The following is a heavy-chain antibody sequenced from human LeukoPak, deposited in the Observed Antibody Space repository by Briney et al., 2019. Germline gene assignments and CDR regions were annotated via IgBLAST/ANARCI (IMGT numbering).Heavy chain of an antibody. V-gene: IGHV4-59*01. CDR1: GDSISTYY. J-gene: IGHJ3*02. CDR3: ARNLRMIGQDAFDI. CDR2: IYYSGRT. Sequence: SETLSLTCTVSGDSISTYYWSWVRQPPGKGLEWIGYIYYSGRTNYNPSLKSRVTISVDNSNNQFSLKLTSVTAADTAVYYCARNLRMIGQDAFDIWGQGTMVTVSS. D-gene: IGHD3-22*01.